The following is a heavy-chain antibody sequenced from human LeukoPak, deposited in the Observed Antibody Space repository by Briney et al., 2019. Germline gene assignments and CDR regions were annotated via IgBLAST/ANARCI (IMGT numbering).Heavy chain of an antibody. Sequence: ASVKVSCKASGGTFSSYATSWVRQAPGQGLEWMGRIIPILGIANYAQKFQGRVTITADKSTSTAYMELSSLRSEDTAVYYCARREVEVRDPLASGFDYWGQGTLVTVSS. V-gene: IGHV1-69*04. CDR1: GGTFSSYA. CDR3: ARREVEVRDPLASGFDY. D-gene: IGHD3-10*01. CDR2: IIPILGIA. J-gene: IGHJ4*02.